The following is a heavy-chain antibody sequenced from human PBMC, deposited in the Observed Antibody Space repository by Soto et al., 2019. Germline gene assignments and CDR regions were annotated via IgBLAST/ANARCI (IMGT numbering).Heavy chain of an antibody. CDR2: VSANGQGI. CDR1: GFTFSSSA. Sequence: EVQLLESGGGLVQPGGSLRLSCAASGFTFSSSAISWVRQAPGKGLEWVSAVSANGQGIYYADSVRGRFTISRDNSKKTGFLDKERLEARNKAGHYCAKDRHYPRDYFHYWGQGTLVTVSS. CDR3: AKDRHYPRDYFHY. D-gene: IGHD3-10*01. V-gene: IGHV3-23*01. J-gene: IGHJ4*02.